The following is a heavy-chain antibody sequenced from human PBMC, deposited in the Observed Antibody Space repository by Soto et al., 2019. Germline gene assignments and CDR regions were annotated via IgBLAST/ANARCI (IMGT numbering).Heavy chain of an antibody. CDR1: GGSFSGYY. Sequence: SSETLSLTCAVYGGSFSGYYWSWIRQPPGKGLEWIGEINHSGSTNYNPSLKSRVTISVDTSKNQFSLKLSSVTAADTAVYYCARGGYYYGSGSAPFDYWGQGTLVTVS. J-gene: IGHJ4*02. CDR2: INHSGST. CDR3: ARGGYYYGSGSAPFDY. D-gene: IGHD3-10*01. V-gene: IGHV4-34*01.